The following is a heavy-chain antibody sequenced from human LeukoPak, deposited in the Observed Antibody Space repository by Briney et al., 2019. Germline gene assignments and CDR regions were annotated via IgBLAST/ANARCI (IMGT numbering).Heavy chain of an antibody. Sequence: GGSPRLSCAASGFTFGSYSMNWVRQAPGKGLEWVSHITASGTAMFYADSVKGRFTISRDNAKNSLYLQMNSLRDEDTAVYYCASSGSYRFDYWGQGTLVTVSS. V-gene: IGHV3-48*02. CDR2: ITASGTAM. CDR1: GFTFGSYS. CDR3: ASSGSYRFDY. J-gene: IGHJ4*02. D-gene: IGHD1-26*01.